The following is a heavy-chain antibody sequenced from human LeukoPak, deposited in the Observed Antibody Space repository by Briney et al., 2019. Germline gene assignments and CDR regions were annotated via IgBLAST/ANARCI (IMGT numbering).Heavy chain of an antibody. CDR3: VGGRKAAAGCYFDY. CDR1: GGSFSGYY. CDR2: INHSGST. D-gene: IGHD6-13*01. Sequence: SETLSLTCAVYGGSFSGYYWSWIRQPPGKGLEWIGEINHSGSTNYNPSLKSRVTISVDTSKNQFSLKLSSVTAADTAVYYCVGGRKAAAGCYFDYWGQGTLVTVSS. J-gene: IGHJ4*02. V-gene: IGHV4-34*01.